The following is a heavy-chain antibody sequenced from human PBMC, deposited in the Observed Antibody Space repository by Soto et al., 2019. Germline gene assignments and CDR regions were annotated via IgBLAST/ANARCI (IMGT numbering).Heavy chain of an antibody. D-gene: IGHD3-3*01. V-gene: IGHV3-23*01. CDR3: AKGPGFLEWLLYYYYMDV. J-gene: IGHJ6*03. Sequence: GGSLRLSCAASGFTFSSYAMSWVRQAPGKGLEWVSAISGSGGSTYYADSVKGRFTISRDNSKNTLYLQMNSLRAEDTAVYYCAKGPGFLEWLLYYYYMDVWGKGTTVTVSS. CDR2: ISGSGGST. CDR1: GFTFSSYA.